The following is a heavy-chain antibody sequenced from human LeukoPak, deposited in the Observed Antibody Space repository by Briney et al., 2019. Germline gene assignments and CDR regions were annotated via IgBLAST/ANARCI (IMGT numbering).Heavy chain of an antibody. J-gene: IGHJ6*03. CDR3: ARSGSVGSFGYMDV. Sequence: ASVNVSCKASGYTFTYYGISWGRQSPGQGLEWMGWISADNGNTNYAQKFQGRVTMTTDTATSTAYMELRSLRSDDTAVYYCARSGSVGSFGYMDVWGKGTTVTVSS. V-gene: IGHV1-18*01. D-gene: IGHD1-26*01. CDR1: GYTFTYYG. CDR2: ISADNGNT.